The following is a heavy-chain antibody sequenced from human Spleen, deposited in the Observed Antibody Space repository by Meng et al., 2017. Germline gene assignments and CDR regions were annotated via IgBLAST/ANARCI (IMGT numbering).Heavy chain of an antibody. D-gene: IGHD3-10*01. CDR1: GFTVGSNS. CDR3: AREAISMLRGLIIDYYHGMDV. CDR2: FYSGGQT. V-gene: IGHV3-66*02. Sequence: GESLKISCAASGFTVGSNSMNWVRQAPGKGLEWVSFFYSGGQTYYADSVKGRFTVSRDISKNTLYLQMDNLRPEDTAMYYCAREAISMLRGLIIDYYHGMDVWGQGTTVTVSS. J-gene: IGHJ6*02.